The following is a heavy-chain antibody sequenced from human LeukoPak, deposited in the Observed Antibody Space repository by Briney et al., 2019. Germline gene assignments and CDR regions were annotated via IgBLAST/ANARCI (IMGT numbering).Heavy chain of an antibody. J-gene: IGHJ4*02. CDR2: ISSNGGST. D-gene: IGHD6-13*01. V-gene: IGHV3-64*01. Sequence: GGSLRLSCAASGINFINHAMDWVRQAPGKGLEYVSAISSNGGSTYYANSVKGRFTISRDNSKNTLYLQMGSLRAEDMAVYYCARGSGQRLVEWLSLDYWGQGTLVTVSS. CDR3: ARGSGQRLVEWLSLDY. CDR1: GINFINHA.